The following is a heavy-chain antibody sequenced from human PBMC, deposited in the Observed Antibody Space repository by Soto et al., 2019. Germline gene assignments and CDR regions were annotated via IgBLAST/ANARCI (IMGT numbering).Heavy chain of an antibody. J-gene: IGHJ4*02. CDR3: AKDGRLSGYYSNY. D-gene: IGHD3-22*01. V-gene: IGHV3-23*01. Sequence: GGSLRLSCAASGFTFSSSAMSWVRQAPGKGLEWVSAISGSGGSTYYADSVKGRFTISRDNSKNTLYLQMNSLRAEDTAVYYCAKDGRLSGYYSNYWGQGTLVTVSS. CDR2: ISGSGGST. CDR1: GFTFSSSA.